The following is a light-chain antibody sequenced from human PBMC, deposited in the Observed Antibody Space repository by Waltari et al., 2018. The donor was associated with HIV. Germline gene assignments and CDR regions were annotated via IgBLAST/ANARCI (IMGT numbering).Light chain of an antibody. V-gene: IGLV7-46*01. CDR1: SGPVTSGHH. CDR3: LLSYSGARPAI. J-gene: IGLJ2*01. Sequence: QAVVTQEPALTVSPGGTVTLTCGSSSGPVTSGHHPHWFQQKPGQAPRAMIYDANNRQSWTPTRFSGSLHGGKAALTLSDARPEDEADYFCLLSYSGARPAIFGGGTKLSVL. CDR2: DAN.